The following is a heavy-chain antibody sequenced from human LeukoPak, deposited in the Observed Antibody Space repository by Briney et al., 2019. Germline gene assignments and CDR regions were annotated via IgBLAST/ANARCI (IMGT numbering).Heavy chain of an antibody. Sequence: GGSLRLSCAVSGFSISSNYISWVRQAPGKGLEWLSVIYSAGDTYYADSVKGRFTISKDNSKNMVYLQVSGLRGEDTAFYYCASYYCTSGTCYFDYWGQGTLVTVSS. CDR3: ASYYCTSGTCYFDY. CDR1: GFSISSNY. CDR2: IYSAGDT. D-gene: IGHD2-8*01. J-gene: IGHJ4*02. V-gene: IGHV3-53*01.